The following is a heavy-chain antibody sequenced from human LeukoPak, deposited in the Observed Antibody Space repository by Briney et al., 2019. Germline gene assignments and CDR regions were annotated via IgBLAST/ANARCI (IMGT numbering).Heavy chain of an antibody. CDR3: ARDSL. Sequence: PGGSLRLSCAASGFTFSSYGMHWVRQAPGKGLEWVANIKQDGSEKYYVDSVKGRFTISGDNAKNSLYLQMNSLRAEDTAVYYCARDSLWGQGTLVTVSS. J-gene: IGHJ4*02. CDR1: GFTFSSYG. V-gene: IGHV3-7*03. CDR2: IKQDGSEK.